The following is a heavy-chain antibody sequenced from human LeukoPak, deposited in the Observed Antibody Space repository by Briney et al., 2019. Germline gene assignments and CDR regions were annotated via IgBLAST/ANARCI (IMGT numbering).Heavy chain of an antibody. CDR2: XXPNSGGT. V-gene: IGHV1-2*02. Sequence: GASVKVSCKASGYTFTGYYMHWXRXAXGQGXXWXXWXXPNSGGTNYAQKFXGRVTMTRDTSISTAYMELSRLRSDDTAVYYCARGLVTTVVTLEAFDYWGQGTLVTVSS. CDR1: GYTFTGYY. D-gene: IGHD4-23*01. J-gene: IGHJ4*02. CDR3: ARGLVTTVVTLEAFDY.